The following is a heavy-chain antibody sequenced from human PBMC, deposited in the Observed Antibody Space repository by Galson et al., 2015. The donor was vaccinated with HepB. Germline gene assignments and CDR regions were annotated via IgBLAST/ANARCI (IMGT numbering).Heavy chain of an antibody. CDR1: GFSLSTTGVG. Sequence: PALVKPTQTLTLTCTFSGFSLSTTGVGVGWIRQPPGRALEWLALIFWTDDKRYSPSLKSRLTITKDTSKNQVVLTMINIDPADSATYYCAHRRRDYDYLWGNYRFDAFDIWGQGTMVTVSS. CDR3: AHRRRDYDYLWGNYRFDAFDI. J-gene: IGHJ3*02. V-gene: IGHV2-5*01. CDR2: IFWTDDK. D-gene: IGHD3-16*02.